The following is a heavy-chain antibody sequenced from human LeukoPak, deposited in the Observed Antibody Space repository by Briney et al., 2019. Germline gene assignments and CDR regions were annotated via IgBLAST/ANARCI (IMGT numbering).Heavy chain of an antibody. CDR1: GGTFSSYA. J-gene: IGHJ6*02. D-gene: IGHD1-14*01. V-gene: IGHV1-69*06. CDR2: IIPIFGTA. Sequence: SVKVSCKASGGTFSSYAISWVRQAPGQGLEWIGGIIPIFGTANYAQKFQGRVTITADKSTSTAYMELSSLRSEDTAVYYCARVPGGTHYYYYGMDVWGQGTTVTVSS. CDR3: ARVPGGTHYYYYGMDV.